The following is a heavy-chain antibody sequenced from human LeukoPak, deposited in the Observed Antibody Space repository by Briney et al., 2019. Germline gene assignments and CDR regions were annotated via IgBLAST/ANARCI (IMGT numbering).Heavy chain of an antibody. CDR1: GGSLSAYY. J-gene: IGHJ4*02. Sequence: SETLSLTCAVYGGSLSAYYWTWIRQPPGKGLEWIGEINHSGSTNYNPSLKSRVTISVDTSKNQFSLKLSSVTAADTAVYYCARLGPGNLEVDYWGQGTLVTVSS. V-gene: IGHV4-34*01. CDR2: INHSGST. D-gene: IGHD4-23*01. CDR3: ARLGPGNLEVDY.